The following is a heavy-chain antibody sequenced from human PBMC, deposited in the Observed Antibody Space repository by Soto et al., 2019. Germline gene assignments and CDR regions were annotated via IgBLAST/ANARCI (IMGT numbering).Heavy chain of an antibody. J-gene: IGHJ4*02. D-gene: IGHD5-18*01. CDR3: ARDMGIQYFDQ. CDR1: GMTFSSYG. Sequence: ESGGGVVQSGRSLRLSCAASGMTFSSYGMHWVRQAPGKGLEWVAFIWYDGSNQYYADSVKGRFTISRDNSKNTLYLQMKDLRAEDTAVYYCARDMGIQYFDQWGQGTLVTVSS. V-gene: IGHV3-33*01. CDR2: IWYDGSNQ.